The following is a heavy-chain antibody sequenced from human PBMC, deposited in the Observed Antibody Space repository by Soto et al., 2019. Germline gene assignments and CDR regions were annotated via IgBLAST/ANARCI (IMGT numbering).Heavy chain of an antibody. J-gene: IGHJ6*03. Sequence: QVQLQQSGPGLVKPSQTLSLTCAISGDSVSSNSAAWNWIRQSPSGGLEWLGRTYYRSRWYNDYAVSVRSRITINPDTSTNQFSLHLNSVTPEDTAVYYCAGTTSLQRYYMDVWGKGTTVSVSS. V-gene: IGHV6-1*01. CDR2: TYYRSRWYN. CDR1: GDSVSSNSAA. D-gene: IGHD1-7*01. CDR3: AGTTSLQRYYMDV.